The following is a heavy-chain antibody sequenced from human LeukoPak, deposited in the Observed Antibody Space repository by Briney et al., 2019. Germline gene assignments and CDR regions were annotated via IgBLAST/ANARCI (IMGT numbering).Heavy chain of an antibody. J-gene: IGHJ1*01. D-gene: IGHD5-18*01. V-gene: IGHV4-4*02. CDR1: GGSVTSVNW. CDR2: VSHSGTT. Sequence: PSETLSLTCAVSGGSVTSVNWWTWVRQPPGKGLEWIGEVSHSGTTNFNPSLKSRVTISVDKSKNQFSLKLTSVTAADTAVYYCARRYSSGTVWAQGT. CDR3: ARRYSSGTV.